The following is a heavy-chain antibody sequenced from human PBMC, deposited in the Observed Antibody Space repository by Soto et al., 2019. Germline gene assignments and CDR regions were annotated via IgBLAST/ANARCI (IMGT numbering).Heavy chain of an antibody. J-gene: IGHJ4*02. CDR1: GVTVSSNY. D-gene: IGHD5-18*01. V-gene: IGHV3-66*04. CDR3: ARHGYNYGGGYFDY. CDR2: IYSGGST. Sequence: EVQLVESGGGLVQSGGSLRLSCAASGVTVSSNYMSWVRQAPGKGLEWVSVIYSGGSTYYADSVKGRFTISRDNSKNTLYLKMNSLRAEDTAVYYCARHGYNYGGGYFDYWGQGTLVTVSS.